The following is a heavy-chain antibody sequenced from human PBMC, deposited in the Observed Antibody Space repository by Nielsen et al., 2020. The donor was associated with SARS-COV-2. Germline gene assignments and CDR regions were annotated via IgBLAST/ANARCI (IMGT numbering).Heavy chain of an antibody. V-gene: IGHV3-11*04. J-gene: IGHJ4*02. Sequence: WIRQPPGKGLEWVSAISGSGGSTYYADSVKGRFTISRDNAKNSLYLQMNSLRAEDTAVYYCARGSGRQWIQLWPLRYYFDYWGQGTLVTVSS. CDR3: ARGSGRQWIQLWPLRYYFDY. D-gene: IGHD5-18*01. CDR2: ISGSGGST.